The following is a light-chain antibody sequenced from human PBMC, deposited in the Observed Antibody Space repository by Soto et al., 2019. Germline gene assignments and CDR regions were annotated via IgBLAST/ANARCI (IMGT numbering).Light chain of an antibody. J-gene: IGKJ1*01. V-gene: IGKV1-5*01. Sequence: IQLNQSPSTLSASVGDRVTITCRASQTINSWLAWYQQKPGKAPKVLIFDASSLKTGVPSRFSGSGSGTEFTLTISSLQPDDFATYYCQHYNSYSEAFGQGTKVDNK. CDR1: QTINSW. CDR2: DAS. CDR3: QHYNSYSEA.